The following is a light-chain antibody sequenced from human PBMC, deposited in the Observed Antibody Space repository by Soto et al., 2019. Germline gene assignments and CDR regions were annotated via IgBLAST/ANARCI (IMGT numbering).Light chain of an antibody. CDR1: RDIGND. CDR3: LQHFNFSWT. Sequence: AIQMTQSPSSLSASVGDRVTITCRASRDIGNDVGWYQQKPGKAPKHLIFAASNLQSGVPSRFSGGGSGTDFTLTISSLQADDFATYYCLQHFNFSWTFGQGTKVETK. CDR2: AAS. V-gene: IGKV1-6*01. J-gene: IGKJ1*01.